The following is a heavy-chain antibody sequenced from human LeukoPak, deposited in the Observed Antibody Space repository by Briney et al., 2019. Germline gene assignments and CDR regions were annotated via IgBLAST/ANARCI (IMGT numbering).Heavy chain of an antibody. Sequence: GGSLRLSCVASGFNFSDYYMNWLRQSPGKGLEWISYMSSRSGIIYYADSVKGRFTISRDNARNSLYLQMNSLRAEDTALYYCAKDIRHAQHYYGSGPSFDYWGQGTLVTVFS. CDR1: GFNFSDYY. V-gene: IGHV3-11*01. CDR3: AKDIRHAQHYYGSGPSFDY. D-gene: IGHD3-10*01. CDR2: MSSRSGII. J-gene: IGHJ4*02.